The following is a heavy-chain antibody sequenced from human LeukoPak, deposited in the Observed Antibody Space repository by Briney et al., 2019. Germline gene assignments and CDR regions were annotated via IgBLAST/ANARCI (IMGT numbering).Heavy chain of an antibody. D-gene: IGHD3-22*01. J-gene: IGHJ5*02. CDR3: ASWLIDSSGNNWFDP. CDR1: GYTFTGYY. Sequence: VASVKVSCKASGYTFTGYYMHLVRQAPGQGLEWMGWINPNSGGTNYAQKFQGRVTMTRDTSISTAYMELSRLRSDDTAVYYCASWLIDSSGNNWFDPWGQGTLVTVSS. V-gene: IGHV1-2*02. CDR2: INPNSGGT.